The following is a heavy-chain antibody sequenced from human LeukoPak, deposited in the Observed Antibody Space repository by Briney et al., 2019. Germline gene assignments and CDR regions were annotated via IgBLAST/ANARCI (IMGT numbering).Heavy chain of an antibody. V-gene: IGHV5-51*01. J-gene: IGHJ4*02. CDR1: GYSFTSYW. CDR2: IYPGDSDT. D-gene: IGHD2-15*01. CDR3: ARSPRGYCSGGSCSFDY. Sequence: GESLKISCKGSGYSFTSYWIGWVRQMPGKGLKWMGIIYPGDSDTTYSPSFQGQVTISVDKSISTAYLQWSSLKASDTAMYYCARSPRGYCSGGSCSFDYWGQGTLVTVSS.